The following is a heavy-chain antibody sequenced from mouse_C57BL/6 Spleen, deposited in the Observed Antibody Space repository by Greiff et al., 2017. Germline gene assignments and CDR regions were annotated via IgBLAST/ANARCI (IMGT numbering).Heavy chain of an antibody. CDR3: ARDPLTTVVATGGFAY. Sequence: EVMLVESGGGLVKPGGSLKLSCAASGFTFSSYAMSWVRQTPEKRLEWVATISDGGSYTYYPDNVKGRFTISRNNAKNNLYLQMSHLKSEDTAMYYGARDPLTTVVATGGFAYWGQGTLVTVSA. D-gene: IGHD1-1*01. CDR2: ISDGGSYT. J-gene: IGHJ3*01. CDR1: GFTFSSYA. V-gene: IGHV5-4*01.